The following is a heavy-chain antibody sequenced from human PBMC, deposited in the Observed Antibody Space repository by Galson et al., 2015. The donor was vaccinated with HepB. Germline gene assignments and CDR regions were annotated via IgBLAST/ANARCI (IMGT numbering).Heavy chain of an antibody. J-gene: IGHJ4*02. CDR2: ISGSTTYT. Sequence: SLRLSCAASGFTFSDYSMTWIRQAPGKGLEWVSYISGSTTYTNYADSVKGRFTISRDNAKNSLYLQMNSLRAEDTAVYYCARDLGAYDLFDYWGQGTLVTVSS. CDR1: GFTFSDYS. CDR3: ARDLGAYDLFDY. V-gene: IGHV3-11*06. D-gene: IGHD3-16*01.